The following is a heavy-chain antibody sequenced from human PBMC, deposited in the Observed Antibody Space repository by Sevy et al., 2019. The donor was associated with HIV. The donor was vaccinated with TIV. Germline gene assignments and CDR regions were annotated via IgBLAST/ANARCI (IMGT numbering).Heavy chain of an antibody. Sequence: GGSLRLSCAASGFTFRSYSMNWVHQAPGKGLEWLSSISDDSRYIYYSDSVKGRFTISRANAKSPLYLQMNSLRVEDTAIYYCARDFTIFGVVSGIDYWGQGNLVTVSS. V-gene: IGHV3-21*01. J-gene: IGHJ4*02. D-gene: IGHD3-3*01. CDR1: GFTFRSYS. CDR2: ISDDSRYI. CDR3: ARDFTIFGVVSGIDY.